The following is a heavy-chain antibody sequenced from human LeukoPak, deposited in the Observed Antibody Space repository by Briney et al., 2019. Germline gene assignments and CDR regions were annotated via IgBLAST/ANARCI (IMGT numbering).Heavy chain of an antibody. D-gene: IGHD2-8*01. CDR1: GFTFSSYE. CDR3: ARVQMAIDY. CDR2: ISSSGSTI. J-gene: IGHJ4*02. V-gene: IGHV3-48*03. Sequence: GGSLRLSCAASGFTFSSYEMNWVRQVPGKGLEWVSYISSSGSTIYYADSVKGRFTISRDNAKNSLYLQMNSLRAEDTAVYYCARVQMAIDYWGQGTLVTVSS.